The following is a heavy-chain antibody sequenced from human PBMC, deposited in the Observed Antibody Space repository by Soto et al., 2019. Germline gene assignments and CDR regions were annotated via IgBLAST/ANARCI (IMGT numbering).Heavy chain of an antibody. CDR3: AIDTKSGSYSLDY. CDR1: GFTFSSYA. J-gene: IGHJ4*02. V-gene: IGHV3-64*01. D-gene: IGHD1-26*01. Sequence: EVQLVESGGGLVQPGGSLRLSCAASGFTFSSYAMHWVRQAPGKGLEYVSAISSNGGSTYYANSVKGRFTISRDNSKNTLYLQMGSLRAEDMAVYYCAIDTKSGSYSLDYWGQGTLVTVSS. CDR2: ISSNGGST.